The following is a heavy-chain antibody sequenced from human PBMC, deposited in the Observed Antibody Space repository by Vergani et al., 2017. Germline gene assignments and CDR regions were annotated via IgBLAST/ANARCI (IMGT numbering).Heavy chain of an antibody. V-gene: IGHV1-46*01. D-gene: IGHD6-13*01. CDR2: INPSGGST. J-gene: IGHJ6*02. Sequence: QVLLVQSGAEVKKPGASVRVSCKTSGYTFTNYYIHWVRQAPGQGLEWMGIINPSGGSTTYAQQFQGRLTMTRDTSTSTVYMDLSNLRSEDTAVYYCARDREDYNSSWFYYAMDVWGQGTTVTVSS. CDR3: ARDREDYNSSWFYYAMDV. CDR1: GYTFTNYY.